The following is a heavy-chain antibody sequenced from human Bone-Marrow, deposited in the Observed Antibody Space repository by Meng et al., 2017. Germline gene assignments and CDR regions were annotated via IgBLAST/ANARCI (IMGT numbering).Heavy chain of an antibody. D-gene: IGHD6-19*01. CDR3: ARDFESGSGWSFDY. CDR2: IWYDGSNK. V-gene: IGHV3-33*01. J-gene: IGHJ4*02. CDR1: GFTFSSYG. Sequence: GGSLRLSCAASGFTFSSYGIHWVRQAPGKGLEWVAVIWYDGSNKYYAYSVKGRFTISRDNSKNTLYLQMNSLRAEDTAVYYCARDFESGSGWSFDYWGQGTLVTVSS.